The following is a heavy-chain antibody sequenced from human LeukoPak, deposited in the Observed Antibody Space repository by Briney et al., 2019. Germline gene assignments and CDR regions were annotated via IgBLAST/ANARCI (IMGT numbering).Heavy chain of an antibody. D-gene: IGHD6-13*01. CDR2: IYYSGST. V-gene: IGHV4-39*01. CDR1: GGSISSSSYY. CDR3: ATGYTSNCPYN. J-gene: IGHJ4*02. Sequence: PSETLSLTCTVSGGSISSSSYYWGWIRQPPGKGIEWIGTIYYSGSTYYNPSLKSRVTISVDTSKNQFSLKLRSVTAADTAVYYCATGYTSNCPYNWGQGTLVTVSS.